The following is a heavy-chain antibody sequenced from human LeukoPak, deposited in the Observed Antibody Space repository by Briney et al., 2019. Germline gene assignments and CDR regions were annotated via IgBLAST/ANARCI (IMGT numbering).Heavy chain of an antibody. Sequence: SETLSLTCTVSGGSISSSSYYWNWIRQPPGKGLEWIGNIYSSGSTNYNPSLKSRVTMSVDTSKNQFSLRLTSVTAADTAVYYCARLTKTEIQLWTHFAYWGQGALVTVSS. CDR1: GGSISSSSYY. D-gene: IGHD1-1*01. J-gene: IGHJ4*02. V-gene: IGHV4-61*05. CDR2: IYSSGST. CDR3: ARLTKTEIQLWTHFAY.